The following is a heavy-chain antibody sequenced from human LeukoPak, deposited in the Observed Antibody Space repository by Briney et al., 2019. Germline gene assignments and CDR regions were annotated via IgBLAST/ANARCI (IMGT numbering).Heavy chain of an antibody. CDR1: GGSISSGDYY. CDR2: IYYSGST. CDR3: TRVNWNDAFDI. D-gene: IGHD1-1*01. V-gene: IGHV4-30-4*08. Sequence: SETLSLTCTVSGGSISSGDYYWSWTRQPPGKGLEWIGYIYYSGSTYYNPSLKSRVTISVDTSKNQFSLKLSSVTAADTAVYYCTRVNWNDAFDIWGQGTMVTVSS. J-gene: IGHJ3*02.